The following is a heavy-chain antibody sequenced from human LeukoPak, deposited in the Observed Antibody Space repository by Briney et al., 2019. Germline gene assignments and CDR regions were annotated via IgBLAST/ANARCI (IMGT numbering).Heavy chain of an antibody. V-gene: IGHV3-48*03. CDR2: ISSSGSTI. J-gene: IGHJ6*03. CDR1: GFTFSSYE. CDR3: ARGGGGPYYYYMDV. Sequence: GGSLRLSCAASGFTFSSYEMNWVRQAPGKGLEWVSYISSSGSTIYYADSVKGRFTISRDNAKNSLYLQMNSLRAEDTAVYYCARGGGGPYYYYMDVWGKGTTVTISS.